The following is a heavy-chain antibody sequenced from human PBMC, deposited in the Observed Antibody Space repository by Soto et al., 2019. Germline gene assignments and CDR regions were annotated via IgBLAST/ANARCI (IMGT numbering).Heavy chain of an antibody. CDR1: GYTFTSYA. CDR3: ARVDWAQHAAFDI. J-gene: IGHJ3*02. D-gene: IGHD3-9*01. CDR2: INAGNGNT. Sequence: QVQLVQSGAEVKKPGASVKVSCKASGYTFTSYAMHWVRQAPGQRLEWMGWINAGNGNTKYSQKFQGRVTITRDTSASTAYMELSSLRSEDTAVYYCARVDWAQHAAFDIWGQGTMVTVSS. V-gene: IGHV1-3*01.